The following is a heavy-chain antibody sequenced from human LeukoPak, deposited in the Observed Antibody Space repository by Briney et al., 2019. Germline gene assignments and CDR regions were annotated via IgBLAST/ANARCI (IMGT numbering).Heavy chain of an antibody. J-gene: IGHJ3*02. V-gene: IGHV1-8*03. CDR2: MNPNSGNT. CDR3: ARGRYNAFDI. CDR1: GHTFTSYD. Sequence: ASVKVPCKASGHTFTSYDICWVRQATGQGLEWMGWMNPNSGNTGYAQKFQGRVTITWNTSISTAYMELSSLRSEDMAVYYCARGRYNAFDIWGGRTMVTVSS. D-gene: IGHD1-1*01.